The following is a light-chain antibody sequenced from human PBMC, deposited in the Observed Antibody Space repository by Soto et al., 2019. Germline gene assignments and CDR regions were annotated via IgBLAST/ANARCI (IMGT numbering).Light chain of an antibody. CDR1: QNLSSGY. J-gene: IGKJ1*01. CDR3: QQYDTSPRT. Sequence: EIVLTQSPGTLSLSPGERATLSRRASQNLSSGYLAWYRQRPGQAPRILIYAASSRATGIPDRFIGSGSGTDFTLTISRLEPEDFAVYYCQQYDTSPRTFGRGTKVE. V-gene: IGKV3-20*01. CDR2: AAS.